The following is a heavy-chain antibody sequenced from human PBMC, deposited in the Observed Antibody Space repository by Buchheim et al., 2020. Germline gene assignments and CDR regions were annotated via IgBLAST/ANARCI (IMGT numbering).Heavy chain of an antibody. Sequence: EVQLVESGGGLVQPGGSLRLSCAASGFTFSSYAMSWVRQAPGKGLEWVSAISGSGGSTYYADSVKGRFTISRDTSKKTPYLQMNSLRADDTAVYYCAKMSPNYYDSSGYYGYWGQGTL. V-gene: IGHV3-23*04. D-gene: IGHD3-22*01. CDR3: AKMSPNYYDSSGYYGY. CDR2: ISGSGGST. J-gene: IGHJ4*02. CDR1: GFTFSSYA.